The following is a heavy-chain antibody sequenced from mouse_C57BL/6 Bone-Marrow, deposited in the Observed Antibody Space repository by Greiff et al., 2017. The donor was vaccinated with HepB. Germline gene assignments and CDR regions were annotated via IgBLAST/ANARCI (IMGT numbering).Heavy chain of an antibody. CDR2: IYPGGGYT. V-gene: IGHV1-63*01. J-gene: IGHJ3*01. Sequence: QVQLKESGAELVRPGTSVKMSCKASGYTFTNYWIGWAKQRPGHGLEWIGDIYPGGGYTNYNEKFKGKATLTADTSSSTAYMQFSSLTSEDSAIYYCARCYYDGRFPFAYWGQGTLVTVSA. CDR3: ARCYYDGRFPFAY. CDR1: GYTFTNYW. D-gene: IGHD1-1*01.